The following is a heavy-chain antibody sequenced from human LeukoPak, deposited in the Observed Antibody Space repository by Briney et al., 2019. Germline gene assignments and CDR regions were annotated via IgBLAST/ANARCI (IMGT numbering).Heavy chain of an antibody. CDR1: GGTFTSYA. D-gene: IGHD3-22*01. CDR3: ARGFSDSSGYYFDYFDY. J-gene: IGHJ4*02. Sequence: SVKVSCKASGGTFTSYAISWVRQAPGQGLEWMGGIIPIFGTANYAQKFQGRVTITADESTSTAYMELSSLRSEDTAVYYCARGFSDSSGYYFDYFDYWGQGTLVTVSS. V-gene: IGHV1-69*01. CDR2: IIPIFGTA.